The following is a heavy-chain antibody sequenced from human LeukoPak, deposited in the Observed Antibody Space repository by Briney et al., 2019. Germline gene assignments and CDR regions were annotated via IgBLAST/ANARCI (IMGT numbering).Heavy chain of an antibody. CDR3: TRDWTY. D-gene: IGHD1-1*01. Sequence: ASVKVSCKTSGYTFTNYDINWVRQAAGQGLEWMGWVYPDSGDTGFAQKFQGRLTITTNTSARIAYMEMSGLTSEDTAVYYCTRDWTYWGPGTLVAVSS. CDR1: GYTFTNYD. V-gene: IGHV1-8*01. J-gene: IGHJ4*02. CDR2: VYPDSGDT.